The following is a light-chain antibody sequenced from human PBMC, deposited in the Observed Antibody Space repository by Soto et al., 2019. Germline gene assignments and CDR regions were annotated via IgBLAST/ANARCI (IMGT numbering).Light chain of an antibody. CDR3: SSYTSSSTLV. J-gene: IGLJ1*01. V-gene: IGLV1-40*01. CDR1: SSNIGAGYE. CDR2: ANS. Sequence: QSVLAQPPSLSGSPGQRDTISYSASSSNIGAGYEVQWYRQFPGTAPKLIVYANSDRPSGVPDRFCGSKSGTSASLTISGLQAEDEADYYCSSYTSSSTLVFGTGTKVTVL.